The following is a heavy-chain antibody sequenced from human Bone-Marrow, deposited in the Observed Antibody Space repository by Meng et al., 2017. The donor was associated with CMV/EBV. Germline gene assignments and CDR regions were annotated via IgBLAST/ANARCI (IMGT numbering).Heavy chain of an antibody. J-gene: IGHJ6*02. V-gene: IGHV1-46*01. D-gene: IGHD5-18*01. CDR3: AREYAAMVDVYYYGMDV. CDR1: GYTFSNYY. Sequence: ASVKVSCKTSGYTFSNYYIHWVRQAPEKGLEWMGIFNLSGDRTSYGKKFQGRVTMTRDTSSSTVYMELSSLRIEDTAVYYCAREYAAMVDVYYYGMDVWGQGTTVTVSS. CDR2: FNLSGDRT.